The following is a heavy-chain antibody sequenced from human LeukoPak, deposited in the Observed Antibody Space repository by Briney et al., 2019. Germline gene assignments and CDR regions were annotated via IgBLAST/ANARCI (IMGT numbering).Heavy chain of an antibody. CDR2: LYHTGRS. CDR3: ARENAVTTHPFDS. CDR1: GGSLTNGDYF. Sequence: SETLSLTCTVSGGSLTNGDYFWSWIRQPPGKGLEWVGYLYHTGRSYYNPPLKTRLTLSMDTSKNQFSLRLSSVTAADTAVYYCARENAVTTHPFDSWGQGTLVTVSS. D-gene: IGHD4-17*01. V-gene: IGHV4-30-4*01. J-gene: IGHJ4*02.